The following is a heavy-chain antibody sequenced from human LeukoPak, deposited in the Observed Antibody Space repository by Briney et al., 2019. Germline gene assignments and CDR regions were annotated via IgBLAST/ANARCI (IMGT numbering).Heavy chain of an antibody. CDR2: ISGSGGET. CDR3: ARGPSGYHNT. V-gene: IGHV3-23*01. CDR1: GFTFSSYA. D-gene: IGHD5-12*01. J-gene: IGHJ4*02. Sequence: GGSLRLSCAASGFTFSSYAMTWVRQAPGKGLEWVSAISGSGGETYYADSVKGRFTISRDNSKNTLYLQMNSLRAEDTAVYYCARGPSGYHNTGGQGTLVTVSS.